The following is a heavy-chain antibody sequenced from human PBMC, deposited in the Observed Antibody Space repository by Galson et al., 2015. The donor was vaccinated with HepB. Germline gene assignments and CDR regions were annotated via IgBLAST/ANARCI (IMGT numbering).Heavy chain of an antibody. CDR1: GFTFSSYG. Sequence: SLRLSCAASGFTFSSYGMHWVRQAPGKGLEWVAFIRYDGSNKYYADSVKGRFTISRDNSKNTLYLQMNSLRAEDTAVYYCAKDRALLLWFGELGDYWGQGTLVTVSS. D-gene: IGHD3-10*01. V-gene: IGHV3-30*02. J-gene: IGHJ4*02. CDR3: AKDRALLLWFGELGDY. CDR2: IRYDGSNK.